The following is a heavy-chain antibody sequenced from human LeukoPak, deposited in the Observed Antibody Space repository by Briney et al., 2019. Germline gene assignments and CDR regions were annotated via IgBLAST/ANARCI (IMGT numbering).Heavy chain of an antibody. CDR3: ATSADCSTSSCRSFDY. CDR2: MNPNSGFT. Sequence: ASVKVSCKASGYPFTGYYLHWVRQAPGQGLEWMGWMNPNSGFTNYAQKFQGRVTMTRDTSISTAYMELSRLRSDDTAVYYCATSADCSTSSCRSFDYWGQGTLVTVSS. V-gene: IGHV1-2*02. J-gene: IGHJ4*02. CDR1: GYPFTGYY. D-gene: IGHD2-2*01.